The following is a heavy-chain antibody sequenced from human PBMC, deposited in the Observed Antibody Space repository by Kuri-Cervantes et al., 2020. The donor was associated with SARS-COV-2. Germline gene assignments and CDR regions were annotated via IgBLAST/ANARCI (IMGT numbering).Heavy chain of an antibody. D-gene: IGHD6-13*01. CDR1: GFTFSNAW. V-gene: IGHV3-15*01. CDR2: IKSKTDGGTT. CDR3: AKELNEGYSSSWYFDY. Sequence: LSLTGAASGFTFSNAWMSWVRQAPGKGLEWVGRIKSKTDGGTTDYAAPVKGRFTISRDDSKNTLYLQMNSLRAEDTAVYYCAKELNEGYSSSWYFDYWGQGTLVTVSS. J-gene: IGHJ4*02.